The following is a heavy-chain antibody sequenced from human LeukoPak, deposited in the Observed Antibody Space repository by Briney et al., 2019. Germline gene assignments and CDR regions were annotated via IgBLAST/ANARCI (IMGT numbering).Heavy chain of an antibody. CDR3: AKSSSSWTDYYYYYYMDV. J-gene: IGHJ6*03. V-gene: IGHV3-30*02. D-gene: IGHD6-13*01. CDR1: GFTFSSYG. CDR2: IRYDGSNK. Sequence: GGSLRLSCAASGFTFSSYGMHWVRQAPGKGLEWVAFIRYDGSNKYYADSVKGRFTISRDNSKNTLYLQMNSLRPEDTAVYYCAKSSSSWTDYYYYYYMDVWGKGTTVTISS.